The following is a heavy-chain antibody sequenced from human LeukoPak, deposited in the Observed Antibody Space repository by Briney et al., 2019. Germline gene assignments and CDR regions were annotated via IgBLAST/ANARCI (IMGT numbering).Heavy chain of an antibody. J-gene: IGHJ6*02. CDR3: AGCSGGSCYSRGKYGVDV. V-gene: IGHV3-11*01. D-gene: IGHD2-15*01. Sequence: PGGSLRLSCAASGFTFSDYYMSWIRQAPGKGLEWVSYISSSGSTIYYADSVKGRFTISRDNAKNSLYLQMNSLRADDTAVYYCAGCSGGSCYSRGKYGVDVWGQGTTVIVSS. CDR1: GFTFSDYY. CDR2: ISSSGSTI.